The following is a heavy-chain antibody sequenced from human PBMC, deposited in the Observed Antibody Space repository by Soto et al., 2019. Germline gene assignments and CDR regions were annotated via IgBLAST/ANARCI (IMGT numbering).Heavy chain of an antibody. Sequence: QVQLQESGPGLVKPSQTLSLTCTVSGASISSGGYYWGWIRQHPGKGLEWIGFIYYIGTSYYNPSLESRITISVDTSKNHFSLNLTSVTDADTAVYYCARVLRDVLSDRYYWYFDLWGRGTLVTVSS. CDR1: GASISSGGYY. V-gene: IGHV4-31*03. CDR3: ARVLRDVLSDRYYWYFDL. CDR2: IYYIGTS. D-gene: IGHD3-16*02. J-gene: IGHJ2*01.